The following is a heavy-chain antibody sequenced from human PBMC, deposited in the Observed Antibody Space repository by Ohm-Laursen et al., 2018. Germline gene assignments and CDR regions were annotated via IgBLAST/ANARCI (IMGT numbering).Heavy chain of an antibody. CDR2: MDVNSDVT. Sequence: SLRLSCAASVAPLSRRSINWVRQRQAPGLEWDSSMDVNSDVTYYGNSVKGRFTISRDNAKNSLYLHMSSLRADDTALYHCARSSERPLRSPSDFWGQGTLVTVSS. J-gene: IGHJ4*02. V-gene: IGHV3-20*01. CDR3: ARSSERPLRSPSDF. CDR1: VAPLSRRS. D-gene: IGHD4-17*01.